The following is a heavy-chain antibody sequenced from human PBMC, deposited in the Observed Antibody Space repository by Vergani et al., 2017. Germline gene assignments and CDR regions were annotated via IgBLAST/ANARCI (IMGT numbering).Heavy chain of an antibody. D-gene: IGHD6-13*01. V-gene: IGHV4-31*11. Sequence: QVQLQESGPGLVKPSQTLSLTCAVSGGSISSGGYYWSWIRQHPGKGLEWIGYIYYSGSTYYNPSPKSRVTISVDTSKNQFSLKLSSVTAADTAVYYCARDRKRAAAGSYYFDDWGQGTLVTVSS. CDR3: ARDRKRAAAGSYYFDD. J-gene: IGHJ4*02. CDR2: IYYSGST. CDR1: GGSISSGGYY.